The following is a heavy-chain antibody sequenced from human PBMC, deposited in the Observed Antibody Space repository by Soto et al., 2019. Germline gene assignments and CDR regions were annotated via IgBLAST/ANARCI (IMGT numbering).Heavy chain of an antibody. V-gene: IGHV3-23*01. CDR2: ISGSGGST. Sequence: PGGSLRLSCAASGFTFSSYAMSWVRQAPGKGLEWVSTISGSGGSTYYADSVKGRFTISRDNSKNTLYLQMNSLRAEDTAVYYCAKGIAPADHYYMAVWGKGTTVTVSS. CDR3: AKGIAPADHYYMAV. CDR1: GFTFSSYA. J-gene: IGHJ6*03. D-gene: IGHD6-13*01.